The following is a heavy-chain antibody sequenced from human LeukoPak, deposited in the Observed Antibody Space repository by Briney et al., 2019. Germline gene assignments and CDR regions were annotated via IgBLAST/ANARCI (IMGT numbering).Heavy chain of an antibody. CDR1: GASFSDYF. CDR3: ARVLGIAVVPGATEDNYFDP. J-gene: IGHJ5*02. CDR2: INQSGDT. D-gene: IGHD2-2*01. Sequence: PSETLSLTCGVYGASFSDYFWSWIRQSPAKGLEWIGEINQSGDTDYNPSLKSRANISIDTSRSQFSLTLNSVTAADTAIYYCARVLGIAVVPGATEDNYFDPWGQGTQVTVSS. V-gene: IGHV4-34*01.